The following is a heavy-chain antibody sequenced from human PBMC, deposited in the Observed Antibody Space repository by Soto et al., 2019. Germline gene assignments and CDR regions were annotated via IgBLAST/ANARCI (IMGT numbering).Heavy chain of an antibody. J-gene: IGHJ6*03. D-gene: IGHD3-3*01. CDR2: IYYSGST. CDR1: GGSISSYY. V-gene: IGHV4-59*01. Sequence: SETLSLTCTVSGGSISSYYWSWIRQPPGKGLEWVGYIYYSGSTNYNPSLKSRVTISVDTSKNQFSLKLSSVTAADTAVYYCARVSYYDFWSQGYYYYMDVWGKGTTVTVSS. CDR3: ARVSYYDFWSQGYYYYMDV.